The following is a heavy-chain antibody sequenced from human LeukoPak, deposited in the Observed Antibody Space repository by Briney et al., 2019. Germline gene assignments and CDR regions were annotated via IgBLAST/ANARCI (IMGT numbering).Heavy chain of an antibody. CDR1: GYSISSGYS. CDR3: ARGVDV. Sequence: SETLSHTCTVSGYSISSGYSWGWIRQPPGKGLEWIGSIYHSGSTYYNPSLKSRVTISVDTSKNQFSLKLSSVTAADTAVYYCARGVDVWGKGTTVTVSS. J-gene: IGHJ6*04. CDR2: IYHSGST. V-gene: IGHV4-38-2*02.